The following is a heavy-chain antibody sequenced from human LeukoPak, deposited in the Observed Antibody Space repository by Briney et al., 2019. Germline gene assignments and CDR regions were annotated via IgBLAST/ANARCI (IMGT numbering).Heavy chain of an antibody. D-gene: IGHD3-3*01. J-gene: IGHJ4*02. Sequence: SETLSLTCTVSGGSISSGDYYWSWIRQPPGKGLEWIGYIYYSGSTYYNPSLKSRVTISVDTSKNQFSLKLSSVTAADTAVYYCAKDRRLYYDFWSGYYDYWGQGTLVTVSS. CDR1: GGSISSGDYY. CDR3: AKDRRLYYDFWSGYYDY. CDR2: IYYSGST. V-gene: IGHV4-30-4*08.